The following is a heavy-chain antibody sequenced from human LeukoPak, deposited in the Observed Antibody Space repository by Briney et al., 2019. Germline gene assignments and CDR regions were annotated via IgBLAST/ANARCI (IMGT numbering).Heavy chain of an antibody. D-gene: IGHD6-25*01. CDR2: IYYSGST. Sequence: SETLSLTCTVSGGSISSYYWSWIRQPPGKGLEWIGYIYYSGSTNYNPSLKSRVTISVDTSKNQFSLKLSSVTAADTAVYYCARALAATDAFDIWGQGTMVTVS. J-gene: IGHJ3*02. CDR1: GGSISSYY. CDR3: ARALAATDAFDI. V-gene: IGHV4-59*01.